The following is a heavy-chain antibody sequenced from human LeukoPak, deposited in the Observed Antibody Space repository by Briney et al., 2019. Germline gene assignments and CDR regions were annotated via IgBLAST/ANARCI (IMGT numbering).Heavy chain of an antibody. V-gene: IGHV4-34*01. CDR1: GGSFNGYY. J-gene: IGHJ2*01. Sequence: SETLSLTCAVYGGSFNGYYWSWIRQPPGKGLEWIGEINHSGSTNYNPSLKSRVTISVDTSKNQFSLKLSSVTAADTAVYYCARDTYYYDSSGYYYVPNWYFDLWGRGTLVTVSS. CDR2: INHSGST. CDR3: ARDTYYYDSSGYYYVPNWYFDL. D-gene: IGHD3-22*01.